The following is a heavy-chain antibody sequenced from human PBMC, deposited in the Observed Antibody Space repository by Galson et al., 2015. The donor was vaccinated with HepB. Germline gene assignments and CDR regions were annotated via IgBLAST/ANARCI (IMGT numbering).Heavy chain of an antibody. CDR3: ARDSDIVLMVYAVGGNFDY. Sequence: CKASGYTFTSYAMHWVRQAPGQRPEWMGWIHAGNGNTKYSQKFQGRVTITTDTSATTAYMELSSLRSEDTAVYYCARDSDIVLMVYAVGGNFDYWGQGTLVTVSS. D-gene: IGHD2-8*01. CDR2: IHAGNGNT. V-gene: IGHV1-3*01. J-gene: IGHJ4*02. CDR1: GYTFTSYA.